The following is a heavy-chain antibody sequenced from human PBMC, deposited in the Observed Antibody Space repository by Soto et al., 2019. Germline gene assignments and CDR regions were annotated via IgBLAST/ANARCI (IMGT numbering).Heavy chain of an antibody. CDR3: TTSVTGTPRAIDY. CDR1: GXTFAKVW. J-gene: IGHJ4*02. CDR2: IKSQIDGGRI. D-gene: IGHD1-7*01. V-gene: IGHV3-15*01. Sequence: GSLRLSGDVSGXTFAKVWMSWIRQAPGKGLEWVGRIKSQIDGGRIEYAAPVKDRFTISRDDSKNTLYLQMNSLKTEHTAVYYCTTSVTGTPRAIDYWGQGNLGTVSS.